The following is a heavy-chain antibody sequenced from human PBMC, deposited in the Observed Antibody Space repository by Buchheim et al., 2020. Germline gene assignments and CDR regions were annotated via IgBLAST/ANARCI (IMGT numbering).Heavy chain of an antibody. D-gene: IGHD1-26*01. CDR1: GNTFSSHH. CDR2: MDPGGGST. J-gene: IGHJ4*02. CDR3: AREADSATFYPPDY. V-gene: IGHV1-46*03. Sequence: QVHLVQSGAEVKKPGASVRVSCKASGNTFSSHHVHWVRQAPGQGLEWLGIMDPGGGSTINAQNFQGRVTMTRDTSTSTVYMELSSLTSDDTAVYFCAREADSATFYPPDYWGQGTL.